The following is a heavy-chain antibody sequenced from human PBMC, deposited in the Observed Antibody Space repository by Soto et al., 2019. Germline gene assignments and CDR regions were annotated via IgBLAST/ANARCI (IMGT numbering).Heavy chain of an antibody. CDR1: GGSISSYY. D-gene: IGHD4-4*01. J-gene: IGHJ5*02. CDR3: ARDHSNYGGWFDP. V-gene: IGHV4-59*01. Sequence: PSETLSLTCTVSGGSISSYYWSWIRQPPGKGLEWIGYIYYSGSTNYNPSLKSRVTISVDTSKNQFSLKLSSVTAADTAVYYCARDHSNYGGWFDPWGQGSLVIVSS. CDR2: IYYSGST.